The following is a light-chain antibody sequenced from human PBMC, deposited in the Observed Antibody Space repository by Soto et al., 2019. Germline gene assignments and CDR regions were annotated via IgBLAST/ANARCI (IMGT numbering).Light chain of an antibody. CDR3: QQYNNRPPWT. Sequence: ERVMTQSPATLSVSPGERATLSCRASQSVGSNLAWSQQKPGQAPRLLMYGASTRATGVPARFSGSGSGAEFTLTISSLQSEDFAVYYCQQYNNRPPWTFGQGTKVEIE. J-gene: IGKJ1*01. CDR2: GAS. V-gene: IGKV3-15*01. CDR1: QSVGSN.